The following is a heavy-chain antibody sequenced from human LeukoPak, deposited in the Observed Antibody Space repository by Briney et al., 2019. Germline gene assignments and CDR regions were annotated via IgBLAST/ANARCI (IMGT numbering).Heavy chain of an antibody. D-gene: IGHD2-2*02. CDR2: ISGSGGST. CDR3: AKSGFCTGANCYNNLFDP. Sequence: PGGSLRLSCAASGFTFSSYSMNWVRQAPGKGLEWVSSISGSGGSTYYADSVKGRFTISRDNSKNTLYLQMNSQRVEDTAIYYCAKSGFCTGANCYNNLFDPWGQGTLVTVSS. CDR1: GFTFSSYS. J-gene: IGHJ5*02. V-gene: IGHV3-23*01.